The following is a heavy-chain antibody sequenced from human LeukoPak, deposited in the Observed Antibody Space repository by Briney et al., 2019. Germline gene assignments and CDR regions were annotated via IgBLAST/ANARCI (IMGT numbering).Heavy chain of an antibody. J-gene: IGHJ3*02. CDR3: ARENYDFWSGYYRDDAFDI. D-gene: IGHD3-3*01. V-gene: IGHV3-30-3*01. CDR1: GLTFSSHW. Sequence: GGSLRLSCAASGLTFSSHWMHWVRQAPGKGLEWVAVISYDGSNKYYADSVKGRFTISRDNSKNTLYLQMNSLRAEDTAVYYCARENYDFWSGYYRDDAFDIWGQGTMVTVSS. CDR2: ISYDGSNK.